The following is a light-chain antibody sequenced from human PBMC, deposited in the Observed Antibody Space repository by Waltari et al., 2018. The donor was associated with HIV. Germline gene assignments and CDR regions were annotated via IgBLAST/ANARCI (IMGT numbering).Light chain of an antibody. CDR1: QHIGFN. Sequence: DIQMTQSPTSLSASVADNVTINCRASQHIGFNVNWYQYKPGRAPRLFIAATSNLQSGVPSRFSGSGFGTHFSLTISGPRSDDFAQYFCQQSHGLPYTFGQGTRLEI. CDR3: QQSHGLPYT. J-gene: IGKJ2*01. V-gene: IGKV1-39*01. CDR2: ATS.